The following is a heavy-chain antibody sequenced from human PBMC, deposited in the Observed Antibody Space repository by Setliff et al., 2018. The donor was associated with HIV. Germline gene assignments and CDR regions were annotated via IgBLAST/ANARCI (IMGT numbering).Heavy chain of an antibody. D-gene: IGHD1-26*01. V-gene: IGHV1-24*01. J-gene: IGHJ4*02. Sequence: ASVKVSCKVSGHTLTELSMHWVRQAPGKGLQWMGGFDPEKSEKIYAQKLQGRVTMTEDTSTDTAYMELRSLRSEDTAVYYCATHRWYSGSYLRDYWGQGTLVTVSS. CDR1: GHTLTELS. CDR2: FDPEKSEK. CDR3: ATHRWYSGSYLRDY.